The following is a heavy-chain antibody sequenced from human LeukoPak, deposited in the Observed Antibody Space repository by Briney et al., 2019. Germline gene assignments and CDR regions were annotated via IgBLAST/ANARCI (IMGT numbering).Heavy chain of an antibody. Sequence: GASVKVSCMASGYTFTSYGISWVRQAPGQGLEWMRWISAYNRNTNYAQKLQVRVTMTTDTSTSTAYMELRRLRSDDTAVYYCARVVTCSGGSCYSSRAVTYYYYMDVWGKGTTVTVSS. CDR3: ARVVTCSGGSCYSSRAVTYYYYMDV. J-gene: IGHJ6*03. CDR1: GYTFTSYG. CDR2: ISAYNRNT. D-gene: IGHD2-15*01. V-gene: IGHV1-18*01.